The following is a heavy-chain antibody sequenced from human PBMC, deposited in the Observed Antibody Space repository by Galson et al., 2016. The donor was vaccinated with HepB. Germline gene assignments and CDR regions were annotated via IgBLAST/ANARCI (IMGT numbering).Heavy chain of an antibody. CDR2: ISGSGEST. CDR1: GFTFSSYA. CDR3: TYSRAVAPPGSYYGWRLDS. V-gene: IGHV3-23*01. Sequence: SLRLSCAASGFTFSSYAMSWVRQAPGKGLEWVSGISGSGESTYYAHSVKGRFTISRDNSKKMLYLQMNSLRAEDTAIYFCTYSRAVAPPGSYYGWRLDSWGQGSRVTVSS. J-gene: IGHJ4*02. D-gene: IGHD3-10*01.